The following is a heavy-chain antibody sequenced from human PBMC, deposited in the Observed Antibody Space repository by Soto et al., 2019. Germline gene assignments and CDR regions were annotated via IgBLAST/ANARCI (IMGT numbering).Heavy chain of an antibody. Sequence: SETLSLTCTVSGGSISSSSYYWGWIRQPPGKGLEWIGSIYYSGSTYYNPSLKSRVTISVDTSKNHFSLKLSSVTAADTAVYYCARHTGQQLVPRSRGYFDYWGQGTLVTVSS. CDR2: IYYSGST. J-gene: IGHJ4*02. D-gene: IGHD6-13*01. CDR3: ARHTGQQLVPRSRGYFDY. V-gene: IGHV4-39*01. CDR1: GGSISSSSYY.